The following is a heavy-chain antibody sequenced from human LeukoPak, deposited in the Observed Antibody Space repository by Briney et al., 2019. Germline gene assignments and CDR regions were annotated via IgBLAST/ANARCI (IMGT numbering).Heavy chain of an antibody. D-gene: IGHD2-2*01. CDR1: GFTFRSYR. Sequence: PGGSLRLSCAASGFTFRSYRMSWVRQAPGKGLEWVAGIKDDGSVKYYVDSAKGRFTISRDNAKNSLYLQMNSLRAEDTAVYYCIRGKVPAASDAFDIWGQGTMVTVSS. J-gene: IGHJ3*02. CDR3: IRGKVPAASDAFDI. V-gene: IGHV3-7*01. CDR2: IKDDGSVK.